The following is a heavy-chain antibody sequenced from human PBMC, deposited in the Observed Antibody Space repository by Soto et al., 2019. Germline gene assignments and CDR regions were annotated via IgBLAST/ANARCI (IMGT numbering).Heavy chain of an antibody. CDR2: INTYNGKI. CDR3: CSSQVPTSFDY. CDR1: GYTFTNFG. Sequence: QVQLLQSGAEVMKPGASVKVSCKASGYTFTNFGISWVRQAPGQGLEWMGWINTYNGKINYAQKLQGRATLTTDTSTSTAYMELRSLTSDDTAIYYCCSSQVPTSFDYWGQGALVTVSS. D-gene: IGHD2-15*01. J-gene: IGHJ4*02. V-gene: IGHV1-18*01.